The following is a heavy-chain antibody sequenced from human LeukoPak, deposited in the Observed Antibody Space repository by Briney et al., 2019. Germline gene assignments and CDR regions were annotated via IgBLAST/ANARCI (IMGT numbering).Heavy chain of an antibody. D-gene: IGHD3-10*01. V-gene: IGHV3-48*04. CDR1: GFTFNSYD. CDR3: AKAIFPYYYGSGSY. CDR2: ISSSGTTI. Sequence: PGGSLRLSCAASGFTFNSYDMNWVRQAPGKGLEWVSYISSSGTTIDYADSVKGRFTISRDNAKNSLYLQMNSLRAEDTAVYYCAKAIFPYYYGSGSYWGQGTLVTVSS. J-gene: IGHJ4*02.